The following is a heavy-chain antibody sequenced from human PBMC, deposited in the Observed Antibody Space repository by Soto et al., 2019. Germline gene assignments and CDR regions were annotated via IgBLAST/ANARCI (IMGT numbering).Heavy chain of an antibody. CDR2: INSDGSST. CDR1: GFTFSSYW. CDR3: ARVPLPASYYYYGMDV. J-gene: IGHJ6*02. Sequence: GGSLRLSCAASGFTFSSYWMHWVRQAPGKGLVWVSRINSDGSSTSYADSVKGRFTISRDNAKNTLYLQMNSLRAEDTAVYYCARVPLPASYYYYGMDVWGQGTTVTVS. V-gene: IGHV3-74*01.